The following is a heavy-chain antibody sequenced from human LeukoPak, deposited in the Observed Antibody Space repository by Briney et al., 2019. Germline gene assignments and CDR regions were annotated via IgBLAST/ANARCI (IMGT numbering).Heavy chain of an antibody. CDR3: ARDYFNFLVVPNWFDP. D-gene: IGHD3-10*01. CDR1: GYSFTNYG. J-gene: IGHJ5*02. Sequence: ASVKLSCKASGYSFTNYGIRLVRQSPGQGLEWMGWISTDNGYTNYGQNLQGRLTMTTDTSTSTAYMELRSLKSDDTAVYYCARDYFNFLVVPNWFDPWGQGTLVTVS. V-gene: IGHV1-18*01. CDR2: ISTDNGYT.